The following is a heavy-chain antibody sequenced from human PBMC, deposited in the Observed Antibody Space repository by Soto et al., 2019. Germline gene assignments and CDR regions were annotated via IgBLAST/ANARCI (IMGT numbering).Heavy chain of an antibody. CDR3: AHRVLRTVFGLVTTTAIYFDF. Sequence: QITLKESGPTVVKPTETLTLTCTFSGFSLTTSGVGVGWVHQSPGKAPEWLALIYWDDDKRYSTSLKSRLTITKETSKNQVVLTMANVDPADTATYYCAHRVLRTVFGLVTTTAIYFDFWGQGTPVVVSS. CDR2: IYWDDDK. J-gene: IGHJ4*02. CDR1: GFSLTTSGVG. D-gene: IGHD3-3*01. V-gene: IGHV2-5*02.